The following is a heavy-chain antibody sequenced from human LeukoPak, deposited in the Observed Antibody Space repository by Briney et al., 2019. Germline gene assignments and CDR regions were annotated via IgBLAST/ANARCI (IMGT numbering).Heavy chain of an antibody. J-gene: IGHJ4*02. CDR3: ASNPTAWYYDFLSGYFF. CDR2: INHSGST. Sequence: SETLSLTCAVYGGSFSGYYWSWIRQPPGKGLEWIGEINHSGSTNDNPSLKSRVTISVDTSKNQFSLKLSSVTAADTAVYYCASNPTAWYYDFLSGYFFWGQGTLVTVSS. V-gene: IGHV4-34*01. CDR1: GGSFSGYY. D-gene: IGHD3-3*01.